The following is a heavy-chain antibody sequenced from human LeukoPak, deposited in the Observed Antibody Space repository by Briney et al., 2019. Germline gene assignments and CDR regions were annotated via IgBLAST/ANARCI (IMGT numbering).Heavy chain of an antibody. CDR2: INHSGST. D-gene: IGHD6-13*01. J-gene: IGHJ6*02. V-gene: IGHV4-34*01. Sequence: SETLSLTCAVYGGSFSGYYWSWIRQPPGEGLEWIGEINHSGSTNYNPSLKSRVTISVDTSKNQFSLKLSSVTAADTAVYYCARGGGYSSSWMGGYYYGMDVWGQGTTVTVSS. CDR1: GGSFSGYY. CDR3: ARGGGYSSSWMGGYYYGMDV.